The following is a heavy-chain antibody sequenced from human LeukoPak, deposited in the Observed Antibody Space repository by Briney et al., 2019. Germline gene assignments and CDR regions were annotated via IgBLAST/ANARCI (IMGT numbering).Heavy chain of an antibody. CDR3: ARDVHYYDAMDV. J-gene: IGHJ6*02. CDR2: IGSDGNK. V-gene: IGHV3-23*01. Sequence: WGSLWRSSAASRFTSCGCARRWVGPGPGQGLEGVSVIGSDGNKHYAESVKGRFAISRDNSKSTLYLQMSSLRAEDTAVYYCARDVHYYDAMDVWGQGTLVTVSS. CDR1: RFTSCGCA.